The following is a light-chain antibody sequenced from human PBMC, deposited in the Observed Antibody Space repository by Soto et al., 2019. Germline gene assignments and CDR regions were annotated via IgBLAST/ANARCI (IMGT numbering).Light chain of an antibody. J-gene: IGLJ2*01. Sequence: QSVLTQPPSLSGAPGQRVTISCTGSSSNIGAGYDVHGYQQLPGTAPKLLIFGNSNRPAGVPDRFSRYKSGTSASLTISGLQAEDEDDYYCQSYDSSPSVRFGGGTKVTVL. CDR1: SSNIGAGYD. V-gene: IGLV1-40*01. CDR3: QSYDSSPSVR. CDR2: GNS.